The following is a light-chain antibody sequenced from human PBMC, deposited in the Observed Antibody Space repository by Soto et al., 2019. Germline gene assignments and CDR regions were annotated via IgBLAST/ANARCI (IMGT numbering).Light chain of an antibody. CDR2: TAS. CDR1: QDISDY. V-gene: IGKV1-27*01. J-gene: IGKJ3*01. Sequence: DIQMTQSPSSLSASVGDRVTITCRASQDISDYLVWYQQKPGKVPKLLIYTASTLQSGVPSRFSRSGSGTDFTLTISSLQPEDVATYFYQKYNSAPFTFGPEAKVDIK. CDR3: QKYNSAPFT.